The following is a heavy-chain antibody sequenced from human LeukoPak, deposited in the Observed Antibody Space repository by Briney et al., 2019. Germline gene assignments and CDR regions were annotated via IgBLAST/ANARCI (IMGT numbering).Heavy chain of an antibody. V-gene: IGHV4-61*10. CDR3: ARTTEGYCSGGNCYYYYYYMDV. D-gene: IGHD2-15*01. Sequence: SETLSLTCTVSGGSISSGSYYWSWIRQPAGKGLEWIGHIHYSGSTSYNPSLKSRVTISVDTSKNQFSLKLRFVTPADTAVFYCARTTEGYCSGGNCYYYYYYMDVWGKGTTVTVSS. CDR2: IHYSGST. CDR1: GGSISSGSYY. J-gene: IGHJ6*03.